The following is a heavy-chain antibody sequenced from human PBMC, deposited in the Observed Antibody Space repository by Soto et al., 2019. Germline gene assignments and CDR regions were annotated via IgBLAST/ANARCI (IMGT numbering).Heavy chain of an antibody. V-gene: IGHV3-23*01. CDR3: AKDRGTAMVTIYDY. Sequence: LRLSCAASGFTFSSYAMSWVRQAPGKGLEWVSAISGSGGSTYYADSVKGRFTISRDNSKNTLYLQMNSLRAEDTAVYYCAKDRGTAMVTIYDYWGQGTLVTVSS. D-gene: IGHD5-18*01. J-gene: IGHJ4*02. CDR1: GFTFSSYA. CDR2: ISGSGGST.